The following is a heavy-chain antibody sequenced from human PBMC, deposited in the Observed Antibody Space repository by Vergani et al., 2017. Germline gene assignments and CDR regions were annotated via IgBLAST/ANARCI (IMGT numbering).Heavy chain of an antibody. Sequence: QVQLQESGPGLVKPSETLSLTCTVSGGSISSYYWSWIRQPPGKGLEWIGYIYYCGSTNYNPSLKSRVTISVDTSKNQFSLKLSSVTAADTAVYYCARGIYGDYVSYYGMDVWGQGTTVTVSS. CDR1: GGSISSYY. D-gene: IGHD4-17*01. V-gene: IGHV4-59*01. CDR2: IYYCGST. J-gene: IGHJ6*02. CDR3: ARGIYGDYVSYYGMDV.